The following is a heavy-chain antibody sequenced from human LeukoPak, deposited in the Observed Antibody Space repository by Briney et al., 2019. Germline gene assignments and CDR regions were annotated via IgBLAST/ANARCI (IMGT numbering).Heavy chain of an antibody. Sequence: PGESLKISCKGSGYSFTSYWIGWVRQMPGKGLEWMGIIYPGDSDTRYSPSFQGQVTISADKSISTAYLQWSSLKASDTAMYYCARRGYYYDSSGLWAYYFDYWGQGTLVTVSS. CDR1: GYSFTSYW. CDR2: IYPGDSDT. CDR3: ARRGYYYDSSGLWAYYFDY. D-gene: IGHD3-22*01. V-gene: IGHV5-51*01. J-gene: IGHJ4*02.